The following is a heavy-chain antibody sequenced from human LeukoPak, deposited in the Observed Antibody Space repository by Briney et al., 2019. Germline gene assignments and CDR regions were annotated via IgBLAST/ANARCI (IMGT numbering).Heavy chain of an antibody. J-gene: IGHJ4*02. D-gene: IGHD3-22*01. Sequence: GGSLRLSCAASGFTFDSFSINWVRQAPGKGLEWVASISSSTTYIYYAGSVKGRFTISRDNAKNSLYLQMNSLRAEDTAVYYCARGPVAYYYDSSGYYYQDYWGQGTLVTVSS. V-gene: IGHV3-21*01. CDR1: GFTFDSFS. CDR3: ARGPVAYYYDSSGYYYQDY. CDR2: ISSSTTYI.